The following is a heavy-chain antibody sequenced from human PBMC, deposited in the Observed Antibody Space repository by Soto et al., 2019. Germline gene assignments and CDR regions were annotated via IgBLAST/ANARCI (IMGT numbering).Heavy chain of an antibody. D-gene: IGHD3-10*01. J-gene: IGHJ6*02. Sequence: QVQLQESGPGLVKPSQTLSLTCTVSGGSISSGGYYWSWIRQHPGKGLEWIGYIYYSGSTYYNPSLNTRVTISVDTSKNPFSLNLSSVTAADTAVYYCARVFGFGGMDVWGQVTTVTVSS. CDR1: GGSISSGGYY. CDR2: IYYSGST. V-gene: IGHV4-31*03. CDR3: ARVFGFGGMDV.